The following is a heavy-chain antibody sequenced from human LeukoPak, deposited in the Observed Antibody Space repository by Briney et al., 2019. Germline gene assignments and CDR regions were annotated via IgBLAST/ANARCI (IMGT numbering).Heavy chain of an antibody. CDR3: ARSSNFAYCSSTSCYSSAYVDY. D-gene: IGHD2-2*01. CDR1: GFTFSSYS. J-gene: IGHJ4*02. V-gene: IGHV3-48*01. CDR2: ISSSSSTI. Sequence: GGSLRLSCAASGFTFSSYSMNWVRQAPGKGLEWVSYISSSSSTIYYADSVKGRFTISRDNAKNSLYLQMNSLRAEDTAVYYCARSSNFAYCSSTSCYSSAYVDYWRQGTLVTVSS.